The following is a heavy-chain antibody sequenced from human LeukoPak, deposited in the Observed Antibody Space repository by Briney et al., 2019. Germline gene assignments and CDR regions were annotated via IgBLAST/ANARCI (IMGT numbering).Heavy chain of an antibody. CDR1: GHTFTRYY. D-gene: IGHD3-22*01. CDR3: ARDSGMDYYDSSGYYYVLLRN. Sequence: ASVTVSCKASGHTFTRYYMHWVRQAPGQGLEWMGWINPNSGGTNYTKKFQGRVTMTRDTSISTAYMELSRLRSDDTAVYYCARDSGMDYYDSSGYYYVLLRNWGQGTLITVSS. J-gene: IGHJ4*02. CDR2: INPNSGGT. V-gene: IGHV1-2*02.